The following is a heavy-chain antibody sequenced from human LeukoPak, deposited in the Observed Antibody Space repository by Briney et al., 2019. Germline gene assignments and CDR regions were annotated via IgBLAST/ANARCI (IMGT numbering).Heavy chain of an antibody. Sequence: ASVKVSCKASGYTFTSYYMHWVRQAPGQGLEWMGWISAYNGNTNYAQKLQGRVTMTTDTSTSTAYMELRSLRSDDTAVYYCARDLSSWYPHFFQHWGQGTLVTVSS. CDR1: GYTFTSYY. V-gene: IGHV1-18*04. D-gene: IGHD6-13*01. J-gene: IGHJ1*01. CDR3: ARDLSSWYPHFFQH. CDR2: ISAYNGNT.